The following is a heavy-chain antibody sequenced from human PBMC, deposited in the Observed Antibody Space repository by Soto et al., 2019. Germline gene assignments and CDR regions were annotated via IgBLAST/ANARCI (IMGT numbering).Heavy chain of an antibody. V-gene: IGHV3-49*03. CDR3: TRAVYYYDSRGYYYFDY. CDR1: GFTFGDYA. CDR2: IRSKGYGETT. D-gene: IGHD3-22*01. Sequence: QPGGSLRLSCTTSGFTFGDYAMSWFRQAPGKGLEWVGFIRSKGYGETTEYAASVKGGFTISRDDSKSIAYLQMNSLKTEDTAVYYCTRAVYYYDSRGYYYFDYWGQGTLVTVSS. J-gene: IGHJ4*02.